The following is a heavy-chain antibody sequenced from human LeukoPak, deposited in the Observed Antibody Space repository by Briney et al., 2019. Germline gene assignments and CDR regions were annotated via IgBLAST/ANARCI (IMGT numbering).Heavy chain of an antibody. V-gene: IGHV4-59*08. CDR1: GGSISSYY. J-gene: IGHJ4*02. CDR2: IHYSGST. D-gene: IGHD2-8*01. Sequence: PSETLSLTCTVSGGSISSYYWSWIRQAPGKGLEWIGYIHYSGSTNYNPSFKSRVTISADTTKNQFSLKLSSVTAADTAVYYCARQAHCTSNLCYPFDYWGQGTLVTVSS. CDR3: ARQAHCTSNLCYPFDY.